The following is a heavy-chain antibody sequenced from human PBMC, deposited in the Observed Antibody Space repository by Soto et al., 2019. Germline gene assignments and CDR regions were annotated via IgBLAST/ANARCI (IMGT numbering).Heavy chain of an antibody. J-gene: IGHJ6*02. Sequence: QVQLVQSGAEVKKPGSSVKVSCKASGGTFSSYAISWVRQAPGQGLEWMGGIIPIFGTANYAQKFHGRVTITADESTSTAYMELSSLRSEDTAVYYCARGGYSSGWGGVGMDVWGQGTTVTVSS. CDR3: ARGGYSSGWGGVGMDV. D-gene: IGHD6-19*01. CDR2: IIPIFGTA. CDR1: GGTFSSYA. V-gene: IGHV1-69*01.